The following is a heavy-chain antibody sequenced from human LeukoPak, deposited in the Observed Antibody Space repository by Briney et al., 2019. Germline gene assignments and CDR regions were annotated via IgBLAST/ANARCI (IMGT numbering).Heavy chain of an antibody. V-gene: IGHV3-66*01. D-gene: IGHD6-13*01. Sequence: PGGSLRLSCAASGFTVSSNYMSWVRQAPGKGLEWVSVIYSGGSTYYADSVKGRFTISRDNSKNTLYLQMNSLRAEDTAVHYCARVYSSSWYAYFQHWGQGTLVTVSS. J-gene: IGHJ1*01. CDR3: ARVYSSSWYAYFQH. CDR1: GFTVSSNY. CDR2: IYSGGST.